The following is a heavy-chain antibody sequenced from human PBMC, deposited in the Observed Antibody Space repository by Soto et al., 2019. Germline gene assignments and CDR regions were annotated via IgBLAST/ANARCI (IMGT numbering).Heavy chain of an antibody. CDR1: GVSFSGYY. D-gene: IGHD3-16*01. CDR2: INHSGST. V-gene: IGHV4-34*01. CDR3: ASARGGEYGRRLYDY. Sequence: PSETLSLTCAVYGVSFSGYYWSWIRQPPGKGLEWIGEINHSGSTNYNPSLKSRVTISVDTSKNQFSLKLSSVTAADTAVYYCASARGGEYGRRLYDYWGQGTLVTVSS. J-gene: IGHJ4*02.